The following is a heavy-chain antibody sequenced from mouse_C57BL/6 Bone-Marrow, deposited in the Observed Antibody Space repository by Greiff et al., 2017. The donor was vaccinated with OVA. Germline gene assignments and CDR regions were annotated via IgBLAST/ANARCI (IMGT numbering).Heavy chain of an antibody. Sequence: EVQLVESGGGLVQPKGSLKLSCAASGFTFNTYAMHWVRQAPGKGLEWVARIRSKSSNYATYYADSVKDRFTISRDDSQSMLYLQMNNLKTEDTAMYYCVRDGGLRRASWFAYWGQGTLVTVSA. V-gene: IGHV10-3*01. D-gene: IGHD2-4*01. J-gene: IGHJ3*01. CDR2: IRSKSSNYAT. CDR1: GFTFNTYA. CDR3: VRDGGLRRASWFAY.